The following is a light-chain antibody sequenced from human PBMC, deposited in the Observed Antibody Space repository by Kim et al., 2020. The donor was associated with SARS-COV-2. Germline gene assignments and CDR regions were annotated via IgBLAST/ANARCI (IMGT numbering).Light chain of an antibody. Sequence: SVSPGQTASITCSGDKLGDKYACWYQQKPGQSPVLVIYQDSKRPSGIPERFSGSNSGNTATLTISGTQAMDEADYYCQAWDSSIPVVFGGGTKLTVL. CDR2: QDS. V-gene: IGLV3-1*01. CDR3: QAWDSSIPVV. CDR1: KLGDKY. J-gene: IGLJ2*01.